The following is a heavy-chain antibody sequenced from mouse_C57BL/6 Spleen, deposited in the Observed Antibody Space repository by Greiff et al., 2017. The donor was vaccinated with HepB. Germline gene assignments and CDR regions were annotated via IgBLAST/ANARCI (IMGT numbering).Heavy chain of an antibody. Sequence: QVQLQQPGADLVKPGASVKLSCKASGYTFTSYWMHWVKQRPGQGLEWIGMIHPNSGSTNYNEKFKSKATLTVDKSSSTAYMQLSSLTSEDSAVYYCARSGGNYDYFDYWGQGTTLTVSS. D-gene: IGHD2-1*01. CDR2: IHPNSGST. V-gene: IGHV1-64*01. CDR1: GYTFTSYW. J-gene: IGHJ2*01. CDR3: ARSGGNYDYFDY.